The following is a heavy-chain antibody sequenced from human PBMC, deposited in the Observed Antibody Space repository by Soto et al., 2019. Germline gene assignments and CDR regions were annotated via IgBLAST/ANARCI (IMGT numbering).Heavy chain of an antibody. V-gene: IGHV1-69*12. J-gene: IGHJ6*02. Sequence: QVQLVQSGAEVKKPGSSVKVSCKASGGTFSSYAISWVRQAPGQGLEWMGGIIPIFGTANYAQKFQGRVTLTADASTSTAYMELSSLRSEDTAVYYWARHVPAAGYYYGMDVWGQGTTVTVSS. CDR1: GGTFSSYA. CDR3: ARHVPAAGYYYGMDV. D-gene: IGHD2-2*01. CDR2: IIPIFGTA.